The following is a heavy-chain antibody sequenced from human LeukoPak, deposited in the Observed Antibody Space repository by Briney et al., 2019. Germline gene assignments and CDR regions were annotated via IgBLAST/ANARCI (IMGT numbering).Heavy chain of an antibody. V-gene: IGHV3-74*01. CDR3: TRGTSRSPIDY. D-gene: IGHD6-6*01. CDR1: GFTFSSFW. J-gene: IGHJ4*02. Sequence: GSLRLSCAAYGFTFSSFWMHWVRQAPGKGLVWVSQINSDGSSTSYADSVKGRFSISRDNAKNTLYLQMNSLRAEDTAVYYCTRGTSRSPIDYWGQGTLVTVSS. CDR2: INSDGSST.